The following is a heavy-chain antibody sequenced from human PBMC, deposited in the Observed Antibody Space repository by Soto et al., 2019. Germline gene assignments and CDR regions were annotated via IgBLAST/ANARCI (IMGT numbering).Heavy chain of an antibody. J-gene: IGHJ3*02. D-gene: IGHD5-18*01. CDR2: ISGSGGST. Sequence: GGSLRLSCAASGFTFSSYAMSWVRQAPGKGLEWVSAISGSGGSTYYADSVKGRFTISRDNSKNTLYLQMNSLRAEDTAVYYCAKDRVVVDTARDDAFDIWGQGTMVTVSS. CDR3: AKDRVVVDTARDDAFDI. CDR1: GFTFSSYA. V-gene: IGHV3-23*01.